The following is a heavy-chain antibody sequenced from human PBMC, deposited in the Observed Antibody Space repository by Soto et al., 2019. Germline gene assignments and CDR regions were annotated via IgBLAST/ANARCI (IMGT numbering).Heavy chain of an antibody. J-gene: IGHJ6*02. Sequence: ASVKVSCKAYGYTFNNYAMHCVRQAPGQRLEWMGWINTGNGSTKYSQKFQCRVTITRDTSATSASTVYMEVSSLRSEDTALYYCARDSPVCAIFPCRYYYGMDVWGQGTMVTVSS. CDR1: GYTFNNYA. D-gene: IGHD3-3*01. CDR2: INTGNGST. CDR3: ARDSPVCAIFPCRYYYGMDV. V-gene: IGHV1-3*04.